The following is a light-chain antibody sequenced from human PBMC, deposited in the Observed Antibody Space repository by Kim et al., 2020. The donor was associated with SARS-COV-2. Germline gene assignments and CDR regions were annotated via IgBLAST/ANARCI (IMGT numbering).Light chain of an antibody. Sequence: IQMTQSPSSLSASVGDRVTITCQASQDINTSLKWYRQKPGKVPKLLIYDASNPDTGVPSRFSGVGSGTHFTLTISSLEPEDFATYYCQQYDDLVVFGQGTRLEIK. V-gene: IGKV1-33*01. CDR3: QQYDDLVV. CDR2: DAS. CDR1: QDINTS. J-gene: IGKJ5*01.